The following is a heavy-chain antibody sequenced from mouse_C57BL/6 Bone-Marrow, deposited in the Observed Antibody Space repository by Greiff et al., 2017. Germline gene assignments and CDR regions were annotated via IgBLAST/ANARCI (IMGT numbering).Heavy chain of an antibody. CDR1: GFSLTSYG. J-gene: IGHJ4*01. CDR3: AKNLDYYGSSYDAMDY. Sequence: VQRVESGPGLVQPSPSLSITCTVSGFSLTSYGVHWVRQPPGKGLEWLGVIWSGGSTDYNAAFISRLSISKDNSKSQVFFKMNSLQADDTAIYYCAKNLDYYGSSYDAMDYWGQGTSVTVSS. CDR2: IWSGGST. D-gene: IGHD1-1*01. V-gene: IGHV2-4*01.